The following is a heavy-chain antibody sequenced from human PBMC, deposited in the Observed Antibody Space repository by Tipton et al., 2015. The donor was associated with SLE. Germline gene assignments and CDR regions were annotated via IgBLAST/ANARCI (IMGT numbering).Heavy chain of an antibody. J-gene: IGHJ6*02. V-gene: IGHV4-38-2*02. CDR1: GSSISRGYY. D-gene: IGHD3-3*01. CDR3: ARVAYDFWSGYGDYYYGMDV. Sequence: TLSLTCSVSGSSISRGYYWSWIRQPPGKGLEWTGTIHHSGDTYYNPSLRSRLTISVDTSKNQFSLHLSSVTAADTAVYYCARVAYDFWSGYGDYYYGMDVWGQGTTVTVSS. CDR2: IHHSGDT.